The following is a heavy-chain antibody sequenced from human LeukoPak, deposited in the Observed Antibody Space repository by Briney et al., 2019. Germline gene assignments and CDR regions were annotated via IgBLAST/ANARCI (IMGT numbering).Heavy chain of an antibody. D-gene: IGHD6-13*01. Sequence: GGSLRLSCAASGFTFDDYAMHWVRHAPGKGLEWVSGISWNSGSIGYADSVKGRFTISRDNAKNSLYLQMNSLRAEDTALYYCAKSPGYYNWFDPWGQGTLVTVSS. CDR2: ISWNSGSI. V-gene: IGHV3-9*01. J-gene: IGHJ5*02. CDR3: AKSPGYYNWFDP. CDR1: GFTFDDYA.